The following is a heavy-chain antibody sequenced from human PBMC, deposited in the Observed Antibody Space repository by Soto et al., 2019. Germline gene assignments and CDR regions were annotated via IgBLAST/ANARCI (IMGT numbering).Heavy chain of an antibody. J-gene: IGHJ4*01. V-gene: IGHV1-18*01. CDR2: LRTYKGNT. CDR3: ARQGFDY. Sequence: AAVKGYGPASGYTFTTDGISWVRQAPGQGLELIGWLRTYKGNTNYAQNLQGRVTMTTDTSTSTVYMELRSLTSDDTAVYCCARQGFDY. CDR1: GYTFTTDG.